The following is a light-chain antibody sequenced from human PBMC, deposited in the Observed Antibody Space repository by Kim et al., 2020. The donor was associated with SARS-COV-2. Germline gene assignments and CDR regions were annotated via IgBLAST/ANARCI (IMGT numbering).Light chain of an antibody. CDR1: QSINRW. V-gene: IGKV1-5*01. J-gene: IGKJ1*01. Sequence: DIQMTQSPSTLSASVGDRVTITCRASQSINRWMAWYQHKPGKAPKLLIYEASNLESGVPSRFSGSGSGTEFTLTISGLQPDDFATYFCQQYHDYWTLAPGTKVDIK. CDR3: QQYHDYWT. CDR2: EAS.